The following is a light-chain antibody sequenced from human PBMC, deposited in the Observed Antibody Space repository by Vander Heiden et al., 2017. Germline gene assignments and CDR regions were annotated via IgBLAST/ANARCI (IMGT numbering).Light chain of an antibody. J-gene: IGKJ4*01. CDR3: QQYDNLPLT. CDR1: QSVSSSY. Sequence: EIVSTLSPGTLSLSTGERATLSCRASQSVSSSYLAWFQQKPGQAPRLLIYGASSRATGIPDRFSGSGSGTDFTLTISRLEPEDFAVYYCQQYDNLPLTFGGGTKVEIK. CDR2: GAS. V-gene: IGKV3-20*01.